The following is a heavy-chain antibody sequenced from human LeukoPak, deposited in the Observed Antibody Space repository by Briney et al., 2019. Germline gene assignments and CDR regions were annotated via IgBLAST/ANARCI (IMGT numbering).Heavy chain of an antibody. J-gene: IGHJ4*02. CDR2: ISYDGSNK. Sequence: PGRSLRLSCAASGFTFSSYAMHWVRQAPGKGLEWVAVISYDGSNKYYADSVKGRFTISRDNSKNTLYLQINSLRAEDTAVYYCARFPPLSWGQGTLVTVSS. V-gene: IGHV3-30-3*01. CDR3: ARFPPLS. D-gene: IGHD2-21*01. CDR1: GFTFSSYA.